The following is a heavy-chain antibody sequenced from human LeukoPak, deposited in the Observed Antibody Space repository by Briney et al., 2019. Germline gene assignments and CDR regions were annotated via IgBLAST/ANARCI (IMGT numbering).Heavy chain of an antibody. CDR2: IIPILGIA. CDR1: GGTFSSYA. CDR3: ATSQLVPYYYYHYGMDV. J-gene: IGHJ6*02. Sequence: SVKVSCKASGGTFSSYAISWVRQAPGQGLEWMGRIIPILGIANYAQKFQGRVTITADTSTDTAYMELSSLRSEDTAVYYCATSQLVPYYYYHYGMDVWGQGTTVTVSS. V-gene: IGHV1-69*04. D-gene: IGHD6-13*01.